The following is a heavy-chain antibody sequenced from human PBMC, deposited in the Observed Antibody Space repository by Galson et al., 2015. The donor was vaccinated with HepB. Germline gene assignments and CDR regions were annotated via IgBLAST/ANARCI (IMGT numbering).Heavy chain of an antibody. CDR1: GYTFTSYD. V-gene: IGHV1-8*01. J-gene: IGHJ6*02. CDR2: MNPNSSNT. CDR3: ARGSAPRLSNWNYQYYYYYGVDV. Sequence: SVKVSCKASGYTFTSYDINWVRQATGQGLEWMGWMNPNSSNTGYAQKFQGRVTMTRNTSISTAYMELRSLRSEDTAVYYCARGSAPRLSNWNYQYYYYYGVDVWGQGTTVTVSS. D-gene: IGHD1-7*01.